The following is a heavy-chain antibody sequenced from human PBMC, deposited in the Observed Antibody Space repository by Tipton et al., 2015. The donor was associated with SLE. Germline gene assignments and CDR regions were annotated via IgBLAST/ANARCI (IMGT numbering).Heavy chain of an antibody. D-gene: IGHD6-13*01. V-gene: IGHV4-39*07. CDR1: GGSISSSSYY. CDR3: ASGEGLAAALFDY. CDR2: IYYSGST. Sequence: TLSLTCTVSGGSISSSSYYWGWIRQPPGKGLEWIGSIYYSGSTYYNPSLKSRVTISVDTSKNQFSLKLSSVTAADTAVYYYASGEGLAAALFDYWGQGTLVTVSS. J-gene: IGHJ4*02.